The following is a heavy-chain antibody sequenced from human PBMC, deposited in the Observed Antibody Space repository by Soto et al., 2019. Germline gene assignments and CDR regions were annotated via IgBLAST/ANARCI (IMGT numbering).Heavy chain of an antibody. J-gene: IGHJ3*02. CDR2: ISGSGGST. V-gene: IGHV3-23*01. Sequence: GGSLRLSCAASGFTFSSYAMSWVCLAPGKGLEWVSAISGSGGSTYYADSVKGRFTISRDNSKNTLYLQMNSLRAEDTAVYYCVKDQGITFGGVIVNDAFDIWGQGTMVTVSS. D-gene: IGHD3-16*02. CDR1: GFTFSSYA. CDR3: VKDQGITFGGVIVNDAFDI.